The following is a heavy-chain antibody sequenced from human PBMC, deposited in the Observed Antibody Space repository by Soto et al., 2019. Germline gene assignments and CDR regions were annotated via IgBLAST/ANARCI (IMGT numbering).Heavy chain of an antibody. CDR1: GGTFSSYT. CDR3: ARVVVGSRLSLDY. J-gene: IGHJ4*02. V-gene: IGHV1-69*01. Sequence: QVQLVQSGAEVKKPGSSVTVSCKASGGTFSSYTISWVRQAPGQGLEWMAGISPIFGTPIYAQTFQDRVTITADASTMTAYMEMNRLTSEDTAVYYCARVVVGSRLSLDYWGQGTLVTISS. D-gene: IGHD1-26*01. CDR2: ISPIFGTP.